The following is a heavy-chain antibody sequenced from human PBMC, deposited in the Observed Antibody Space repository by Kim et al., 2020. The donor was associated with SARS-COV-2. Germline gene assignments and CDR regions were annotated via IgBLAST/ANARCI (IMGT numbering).Heavy chain of an antibody. D-gene: IGHD3-10*01. J-gene: IGHJ6*02. CDR2: ISSSGNSI. V-gene: IGHV3-11*01. CDR3: ARDPGSRYGSGSNGMDV. Sequence: GGSLRLSCAASGFIFSDHYMSWIRQAPGKGLEWVSHISSSGNSIYYTDSVKGRFTISRDNAKNSLYLQMNNLGAEDTAVYYCARDPGSRYGSGSNGMDVWGQGTTVTVSS. CDR1: GFIFSDHY.